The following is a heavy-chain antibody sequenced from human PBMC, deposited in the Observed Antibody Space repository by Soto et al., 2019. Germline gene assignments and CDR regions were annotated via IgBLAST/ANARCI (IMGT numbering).Heavy chain of an antibody. CDR2: ISYSGST. Sequence: QVQLQESGPGLVQPSQTLSLTCTVSGGSISSGGYYWSWIRQYPGTGLEWIGHISYSGSTYYNTSLKSRVTISVDTSRNHFSLIVNSVTAADTAVYYCARGVLHWGQGTLVTVSS. CDR3: ARGVLH. V-gene: IGHV4-31*03. J-gene: IGHJ4*01. CDR1: GGSISSGGYY.